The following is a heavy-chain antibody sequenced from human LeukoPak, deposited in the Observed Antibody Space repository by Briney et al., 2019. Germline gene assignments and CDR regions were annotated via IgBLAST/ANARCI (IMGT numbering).Heavy chain of an antibody. Sequence: PGGSLRLSCAASGFTFSSYWMSWVRQAPGKGQEWVANIKKDGSEKYYVDSVKGRFTISRDNAKNSLYLQMNSLRAEDTAVYYCASMLEKQNHDAFDIWGQGTMVTVSS. J-gene: IGHJ3*02. D-gene: IGHD1/OR15-1a*01. CDR3: ASMLEKQNHDAFDI. V-gene: IGHV3-7*01. CDR1: GFTFSSYW. CDR2: IKKDGSEK.